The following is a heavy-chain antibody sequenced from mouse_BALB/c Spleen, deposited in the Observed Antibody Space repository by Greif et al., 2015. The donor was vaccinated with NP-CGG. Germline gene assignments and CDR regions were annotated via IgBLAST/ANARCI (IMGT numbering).Heavy chain of an antibody. CDR3: ARHNGYDGYWYFDV. CDR1: GFTFSSYA. D-gene: IGHD2-2*01. V-gene: IGHV5-9-3*01. CDR2: ISSGCSYT. Sequence: EVQLQQSGGGLVKPGGSLKLSCAASGFTFSSYAMSWVHQTPEKRLEWVATISSGCSYTYYPDSVKGRFTISRDNAKNTLYLQMSSLRSEDTAMYYCARHNGYDGYWYFDVWGAGTTVTVSS. J-gene: IGHJ1*01.